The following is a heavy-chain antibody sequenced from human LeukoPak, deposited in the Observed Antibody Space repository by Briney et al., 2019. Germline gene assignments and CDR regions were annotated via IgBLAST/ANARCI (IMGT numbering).Heavy chain of an antibody. CDR1: GFTFSRCW. CDR2: INSDGSST. Sequence: PGGSLRLSCAASGFTFSRCWMHWVRQAPGKGLVWVSRINSDGSSTDYPDSVKGRFTISRDNAKNTLYLQMNSLRAEDTAVYYCARAYDFGSGYSSAYWGQGTLVTVSS. J-gene: IGHJ4*02. CDR3: ARAYDFGSGYSSAY. D-gene: IGHD3-3*01. V-gene: IGHV3-74*01.